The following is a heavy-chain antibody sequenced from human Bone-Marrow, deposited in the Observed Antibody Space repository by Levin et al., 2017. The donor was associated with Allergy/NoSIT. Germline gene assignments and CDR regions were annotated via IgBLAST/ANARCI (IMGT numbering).Heavy chain of an antibody. CDR1: GDSISRYY. CDR3: ARDAQTSPTRNYGMDV. Sequence: SETLSLTCTVSGDSISRYYWSWIRQPPGKGLEWIGYIYYSGSTNYNPSLKSRVTISVDTSKNQFSLALNFVTAADTAGYYCARDAQTSPTRNYGMDVWGQGTTVTVSS. J-gene: IGHJ6*02. CDR2: IYYSGST. V-gene: IGHV4-59*01.